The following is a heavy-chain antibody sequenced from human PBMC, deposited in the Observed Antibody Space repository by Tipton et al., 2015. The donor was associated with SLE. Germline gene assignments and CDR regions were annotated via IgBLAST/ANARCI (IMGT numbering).Heavy chain of an antibody. Sequence: SLRLSCAASGFTFSSYWMYWVRQVPGKGLAWVSHVNYDGSSTSYADSVKGRFTISRDNAKKSLYLEMNSLRAEDTAVYYCATAIIAAPGTFDYWGQGTLVTVSS. J-gene: IGHJ4*01. D-gene: IGHD6-13*01. V-gene: IGHV3-74*01. CDR2: VNYDGSST. CDR3: ATAIIAAPGTFDY. CDR1: GFTFSSYW.